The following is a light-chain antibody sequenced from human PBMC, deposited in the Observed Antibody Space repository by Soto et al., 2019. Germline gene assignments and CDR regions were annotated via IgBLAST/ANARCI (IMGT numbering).Light chain of an antibody. V-gene: IGKV1-33*01. Sequence: DIQMTQSPSSLSASVGDRVTITCQASQDITNYLNWYQQKPGKAPKLLIYDASNLETGVTSRFSGSGSGTDFTFTISSLQPEDIATYDCQQYDNLPLTFGGGTRLEIK. CDR1: QDITNY. CDR2: DAS. CDR3: QQYDNLPLT. J-gene: IGKJ5*01.